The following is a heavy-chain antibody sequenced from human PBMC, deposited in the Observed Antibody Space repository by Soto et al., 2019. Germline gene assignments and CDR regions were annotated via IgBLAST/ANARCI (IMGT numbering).Heavy chain of an antibody. CDR1: GGSISSSTYY. Sequence: PSETLSLTCAVSGGSISSSTYYWGWIRQPPGKGLEWIGSIYYSGSTYDNPSLKSRVTISVDTSKNQFSLKLSSVTAADTAMYYCARQVSARYGSGNYYFDYWGQGTLVTVSS. D-gene: IGHD3-10*01. V-gene: IGHV4-39*01. CDR2: IYYSGST. J-gene: IGHJ4*02. CDR3: ARQVSARYGSGNYYFDY.